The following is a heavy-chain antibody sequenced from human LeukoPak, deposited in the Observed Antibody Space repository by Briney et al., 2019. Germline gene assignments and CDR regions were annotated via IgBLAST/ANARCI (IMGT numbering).Heavy chain of an antibody. CDR2: IHPNSGGT. D-gene: IGHD6-6*01. CDR1: GYTFTGYY. J-gene: IGHJ4*02. Sequence: ASVNVSCKASGYTFTGYYMHWVRPAPGQGLEWMGWIHPNSGGTNYAQKFQGRVTMTRDTSISTAYMELSRLRSDDTAVYSCARAPKYRNYFDYWGQGTLVTVSS. V-gene: IGHV1-2*02. CDR3: ARAPKYRNYFDY.